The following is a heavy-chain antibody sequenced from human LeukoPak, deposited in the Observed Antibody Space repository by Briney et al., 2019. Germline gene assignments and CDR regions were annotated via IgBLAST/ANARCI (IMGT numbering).Heavy chain of an antibody. CDR2: IYYSGNT. CDR3: ARNIAVAGRGDYMDV. D-gene: IGHD6-19*01. V-gene: IGHV4-39*01. J-gene: IGHJ6*03. CDR1: GDSISSSSHS. Sequence: PSETLSLTCSVSGDSISSSSHSWGWIRQPPGKGLEWIGTIYYSGNTYYNPSLKSRVTISVDTSKNQFSLKLSSVTAADTAVYYCARNIAVAGRGDYMDVWGKGTAVTISS.